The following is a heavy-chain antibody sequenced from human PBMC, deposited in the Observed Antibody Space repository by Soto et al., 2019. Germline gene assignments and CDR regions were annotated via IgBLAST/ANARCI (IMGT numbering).Heavy chain of an antibody. J-gene: IGHJ4*02. V-gene: IGHV5-51*01. CDR1: GYSFTSYW. CDR2: IYPGDSDT. D-gene: IGHD3-16*02. CDR3: ARRSHYDYIWGSYLPYYFDY. Sequence: GESLKISCKGSGYSFTSYWIGWVRQMPGKGLEWMGIIYPGDSDTRYSPSFQGQVTISADKSISTAYLQWSSLKASDTAMYYCARRSHYDYIWGSYLPYYFDYWGQGTLVTVSS.